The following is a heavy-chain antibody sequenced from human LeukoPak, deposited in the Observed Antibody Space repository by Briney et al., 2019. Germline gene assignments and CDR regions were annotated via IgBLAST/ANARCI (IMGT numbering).Heavy chain of an antibody. CDR3: ARDRVGATAIDY. J-gene: IGHJ4*02. Sequence: SETLSLTCTVSGYSISSAYYWGWIRQPPGKGLEWIGNIYHSGSTYYNPSLRGRVPISVDTSKNQFSLRLNSVTAADTAVYYCARDRVGATAIDYWGQGTLVTVSS. V-gene: IGHV4-38-2*02. CDR2: IYHSGST. D-gene: IGHD1-26*01. CDR1: GYSISSAYY.